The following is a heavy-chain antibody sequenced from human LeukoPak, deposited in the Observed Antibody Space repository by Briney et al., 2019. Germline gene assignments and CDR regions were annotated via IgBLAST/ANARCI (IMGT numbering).Heavy chain of an antibody. CDR3: ASAYCSSTTCYFRRFDP. CDR1: GGSIKGYH. J-gene: IGHJ5*02. D-gene: IGHD2-2*01. V-gene: IGHV4-59*05. Sequence: PSETLSLTCTVSGGSIKGYHWSWIRQPPGKGLEWIGSMYYSGTTYYNPSLKSRATISVDTSKNHFSLQLSSVTAADTAVYYCASAYCSSTTCYFRRFDPWGQGTLVTVSS. CDR2: MYYSGTT.